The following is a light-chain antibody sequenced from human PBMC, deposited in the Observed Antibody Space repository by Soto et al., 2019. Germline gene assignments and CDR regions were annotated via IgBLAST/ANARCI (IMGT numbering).Light chain of an antibody. Sequence: SYELTQQPSLSVAPGRPARITCGGNNIGYTSVHWYQQKPGQAPVLVVYDDSERPSGSPERFSGSNSGNTASLTISGLQAEDEADYYCSSYTRSSTEVFGTGTKLTVL. CDR1: NIGYTS. J-gene: IGLJ1*01. V-gene: IGLV3-21*02. CDR3: SSYTRSSTEV. CDR2: DDS.